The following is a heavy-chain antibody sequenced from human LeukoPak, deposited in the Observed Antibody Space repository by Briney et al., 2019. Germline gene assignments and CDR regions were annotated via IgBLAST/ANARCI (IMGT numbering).Heavy chain of an antibody. Sequence: TSSETLSLTCTVSGGSISSSSYYWGWIRQPPGKGLEWIGSIYYSGSTYYNPSLKSRVTISVDTSKNQFSLNLRSVTAADTAVYYCARSRDGYVMPIDYWGQGALVTVSS. D-gene: IGHD5-24*01. V-gene: IGHV4-39*07. CDR1: GGSISSSSYY. J-gene: IGHJ4*02. CDR2: IYYSGST. CDR3: ARSRDGYVMPIDY.